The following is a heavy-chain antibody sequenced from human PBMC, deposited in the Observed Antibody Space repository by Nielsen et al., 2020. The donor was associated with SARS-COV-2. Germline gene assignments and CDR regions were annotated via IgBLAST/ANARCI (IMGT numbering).Heavy chain of an antibody. Sequence: ASVKVSCKVSGYTLTELSMHWVRQAPGKGLEWMGGFDPEDGETIYAQKFQGRVTMTEDTSTDTACMELSSLRSEDTAVYYCATARIFGVANWFDPWGQGTLVTVSS. D-gene: IGHD3-3*01. CDR2: FDPEDGET. V-gene: IGHV1-24*01. CDR3: ATARIFGVANWFDP. J-gene: IGHJ5*02. CDR1: GYTLTELS.